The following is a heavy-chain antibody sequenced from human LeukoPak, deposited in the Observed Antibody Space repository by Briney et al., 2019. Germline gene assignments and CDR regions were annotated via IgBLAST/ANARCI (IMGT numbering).Heavy chain of an antibody. V-gene: IGHV3-23*01. J-gene: IGHJ4*02. CDR2: ISGSGGSA. CDR3: AKANYYDSSGYYENLDY. Sequence: GGSLRLSCAASGFTFSSNAMSWVRQAPGKGLEWVSAISGSGGSAYHADSVKGRFTISRDNSKNTLYLQMNSLRAEDTAAYYCAKANYYDSSGYYENLDYWGQGTLVTVSS. CDR1: GFTFSSNA. D-gene: IGHD3-22*01.